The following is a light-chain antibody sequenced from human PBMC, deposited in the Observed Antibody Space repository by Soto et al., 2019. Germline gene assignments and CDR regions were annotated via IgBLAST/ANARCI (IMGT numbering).Light chain of an antibody. J-gene: IGKJ5*01. CDR3: QQFNTYQIT. V-gene: IGKV1-13*02. Sequence: AIQLTQSPSSLSASVGDRVTITCRASQDSRGSLAWYQQNPGKPPKLLIFDVSGLQRGVPSRFSGSGSGPDFTLTISSLQPEDFETYYCQQFNTYQITFGQGTRLESK. CDR1: QDSRGS. CDR2: DVS.